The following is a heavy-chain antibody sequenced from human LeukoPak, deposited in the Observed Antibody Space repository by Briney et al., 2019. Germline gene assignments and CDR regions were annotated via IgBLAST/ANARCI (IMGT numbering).Heavy chain of an antibody. CDR3: ARDLGEYSGYHY. D-gene: IGHD5-12*01. CDR2: IYYSGST. CDR1: GGSISSYY. Sequence: SETLSLTCTVSGGSISSYYWSWIRQPPGKGLEWIGYIYYSGSTNYNPSLKSRVTISVDTSKNQFSLKLSSVTAADTAVYYCARDLGEYSGYHYWGQGTLVTVSS. J-gene: IGHJ4*02. V-gene: IGHV4-59*01.